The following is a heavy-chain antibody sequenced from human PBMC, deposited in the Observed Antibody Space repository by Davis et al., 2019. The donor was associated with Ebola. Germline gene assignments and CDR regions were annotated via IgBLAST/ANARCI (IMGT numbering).Heavy chain of an antibody. V-gene: IGHV4-4*02. J-gene: IGHJ3*02. CDR1: GGSISSSNW. Sequence: SETLSLTCAVSGGSISSSNWWSWVRPPPGKGLEWIGEIYHSGSTNYNPSLKSRVTISVDKSKNQFSLKLSSVTAADTAVYYCARDVPVAGTRAFDIWGQGTMVTVSS. CDR3: ARDVPVAGTRAFDI. CDR2: IYHSGST. D-gene: IGHD6-19*01.